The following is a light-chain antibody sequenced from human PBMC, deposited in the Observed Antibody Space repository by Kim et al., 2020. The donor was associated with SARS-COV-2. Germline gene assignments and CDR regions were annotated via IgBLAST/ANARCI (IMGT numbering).Light chain of an antibody. CDR1: NIGTKS. V-gene: IGLV3-21*04. CDR2: YDN. Sequence: APGKTARIACGGDNIGTKSVHWYQQKPGQAPLLLIYYDNYRPSGISERFSGSSSGNTATLTITRVEAGDEADYFCQVWDTSSDHPVFGGGTQLTVL. CDR3: QVWDTSSDHPV. J-gene: IGLJ3*02.